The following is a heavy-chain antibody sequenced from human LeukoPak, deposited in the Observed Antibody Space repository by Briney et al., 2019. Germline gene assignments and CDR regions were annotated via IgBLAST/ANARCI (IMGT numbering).Heavy chain of an antibody. CDR3: AGAQSGYSSGFDY. V-gene: IGHV1-8*03. D-gene: IGHD6-19*01. CDR2: MNPNSGNT. Sequence: ASVKVSCKASGYTFTSYDINWVRQATGQGLEWMGWMNPNSGNTGYAQKFQGRVTITRSTSISTAYMELSSLRSEDTAVYYCAGAQSGYSSGFDYWGQGTLVTVSS. J-gene: IGHJ4*02. CDR1: GYTFTSYD.